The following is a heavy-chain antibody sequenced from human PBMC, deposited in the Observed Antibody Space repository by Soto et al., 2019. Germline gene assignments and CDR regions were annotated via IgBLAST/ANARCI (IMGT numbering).Heavy chain of an antibody. D-gene: IGHD3-22*01. V-gene: IGHV4-34*01. CDR2: INHSGST. CDR3: ARTSPYDSSGYPGYYSDD. Sequence: PSETLSLTCAVYGGSFSGYYWSWIRQPPGKGLEWIGEINHSGSTNYNPSLKSRVTISVDTSKNQFSLKLSSVTAADTAVYYCARTSPYDSSGYPGYYSDDWGQGTRVTVSS. CDR1: GGSFSGYY. J-gene: IGHJ4*02.